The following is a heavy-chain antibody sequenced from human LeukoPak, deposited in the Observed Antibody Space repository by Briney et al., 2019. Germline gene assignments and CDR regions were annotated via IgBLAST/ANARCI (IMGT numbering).Heavy chain of an antibody. CDR2: ISSSGSTI. CDR3: ARDVLDTAMVHGADY. CDR1: GFTFSDYY. D-gene: IGHD5-18*01. V-gene: IGHV3-11*01. Sequence: GGSLRLSCAASGFTFSDYYMSWIRQAPGKRLEWVSYISSSGSTIYYADSVKGRFTISRDNAKNSLYLQMNSLRAEDTAVYYCARDVLDTAMVHGADYWGQGTLVTVSS. J-gene: IGHJ4*02.